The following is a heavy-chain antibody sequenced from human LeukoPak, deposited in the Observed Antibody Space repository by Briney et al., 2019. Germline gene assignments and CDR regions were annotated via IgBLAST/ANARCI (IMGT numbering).Heavy chain of an antibody. J-gene: IGHJ6*02. V-gene: IGHV4-59*12. Sequence: SETLSLTCTVSGGSISSYYWSWIRQPPGKGLEWIGYIYYSGSTYYNPSLKSRVTISVDTSKNQFSLKLSSVTAADTAVYYCARSSHYDFWSGLDYGMDVWGQGTTVTVSS. CDR1: GGSISSYY. CDR2: IYYSGST. D-gene: IGHD3-3*01. CDR3: ARSSHYDFWSGLDYGMDV.